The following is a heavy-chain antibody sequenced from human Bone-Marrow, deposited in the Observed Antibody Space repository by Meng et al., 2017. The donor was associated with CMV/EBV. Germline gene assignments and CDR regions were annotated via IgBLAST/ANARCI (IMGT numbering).Heavy chain of an antibody. CDR3: TREILRYFDWLVDAFDI. Sequence: GESLKISCTASGFTFGDYALTWVRQAPGKGLEWVGFIRSKAYGGTTEYAASVKGRFTISRDDSKSIAYLQMNSLKTEDTAVYYCTREILRYFDWLVDAFDIWGQGTMVTVS. CDR1: GFTFGDYA. V-gene: IGHV3-49*04. J-gene: IGHJ3*02. D-gene: IGHD3-9*01. CDR2: IRSKAYGGTT.